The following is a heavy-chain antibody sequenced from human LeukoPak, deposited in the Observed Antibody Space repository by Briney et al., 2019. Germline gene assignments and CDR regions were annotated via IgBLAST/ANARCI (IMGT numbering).Heavy chain of an antibody. CDR2: IYYSGST. CDR3: AGGSSGWYDY. CDR1: GGSFSGYY. Sequence: SETLSLTCAVYGGSFSGYYWSWIRQPPGKGLEWIGYIYYSGSTNYNPSLKSRVTISVDTSKNQFSLKLSSVTAADTAVYYCAGGSSGWYDYWGQGTLVTVSS. D-gene: IGHD6-19*01. J-gene: IGHJ4*02. V-gene: IGHV4-59*01.